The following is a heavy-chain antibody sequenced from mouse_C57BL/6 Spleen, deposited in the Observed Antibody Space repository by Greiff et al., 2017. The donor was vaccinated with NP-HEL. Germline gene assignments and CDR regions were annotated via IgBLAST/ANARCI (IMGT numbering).Heavy chain of an antibody. CDR3: ARHYYGSSYHAMDY. V-gene: IGHV2-6-1*01. J-gene: IGHJ4*01. Sequence: LVESGPGLVAPSQSLSITCTVSGFSLTSYGVHWVRQPPGKGLEWLVVIWSDGSTTYNSALKSRLSISKDNSKSQVFLKMNSLQTDDTAMYYCARHYYGSSYHAMDYWGQGTSVTVSS. D-gene: IGHD1-1*01. CDR1: GFSLTSYG. CDR2: IWSDGST.